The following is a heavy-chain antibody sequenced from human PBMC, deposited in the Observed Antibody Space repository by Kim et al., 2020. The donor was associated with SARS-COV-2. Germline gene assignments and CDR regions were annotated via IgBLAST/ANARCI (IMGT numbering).Heavy chain of an antibody. D-gene: IGHD6-19*01. Sequence: SETLSLTCTFSGGSISSSSYYWGWIRQPPGKGLVWIGSIYYSGSTYYNPSLKSRVTISVDTSKNQFSLKLSSVTAADTAVYYCARRARIAVAGTEYWGQGTLVTVSS. V-gene: IGHV4-39*01. CDR1: GGSISSSSYY. J-gene: IGHJ4*02. CDR2: IYYSGST. CDR3: ARRARIAVAGTEY.